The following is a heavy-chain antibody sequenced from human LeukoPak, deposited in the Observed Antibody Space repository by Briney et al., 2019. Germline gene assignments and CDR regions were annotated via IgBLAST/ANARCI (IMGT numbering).Heavy chain of an antibody. J-gene: IGHJ6*03. D-gene: IGHD2-8*01. CDR2: IYYSGST. CDR3: ARTPLLVRMGYYYYYMDV. V-gene: IGHV4-59*12. Sequence: SETLSLTCTVSGGSISSYYWSWIRRPPGKGLEWIGYIYYSGSTNYNPSLKSRVTISVDTSKNQFSLKLSSVTAADTAMCYCARTPLLVRMGYYYYYMDVWDKGTTVTVSS. CDR1: GGSISSYY.